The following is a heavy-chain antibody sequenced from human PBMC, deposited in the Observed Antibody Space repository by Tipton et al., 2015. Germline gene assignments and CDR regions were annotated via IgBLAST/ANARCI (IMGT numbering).Heavy chain of an antibody. V-gene: IGHV4-61*01. CDR3: ATAYYFDSRAAYYLDN. CDR1: GGSVSSRNYY. Sequence: TLSLTCTVSGGSVSSRNYYWSWIRQPPGKGLELIGYIYYTGDTKYNPSLKSRVTISVDTSKNQFSLNLSSVTAADTAVYYCATAYYFDSRAAYYLDNWGQGTLVTVSS. D-gene: IGHD3-22*01. CDR2: IYYTGDT. J-gene: IGHJ4*02.